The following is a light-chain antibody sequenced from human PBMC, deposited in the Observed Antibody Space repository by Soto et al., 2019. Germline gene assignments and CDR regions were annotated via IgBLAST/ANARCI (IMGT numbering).Light chain of an antibody. CDR3: QQCSSYPLT. V-gene: IGKV3-20*01. J-gene: IGKJ4*01. CDR2: DAS. CDR1: QTVRTNY. Sequence: EFVLTQSPGTLSLSPGERATLSCRASQTVRTNYLAWYQQKPGQAPRLLIYDASSRATGIPDRFSGGGSGTDFTLTISRLEPEDFAVYYCQQCSSYPLTFGGGTKVDIK.